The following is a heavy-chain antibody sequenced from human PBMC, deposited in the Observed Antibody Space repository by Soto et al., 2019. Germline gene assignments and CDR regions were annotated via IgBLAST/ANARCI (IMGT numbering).Heavy chain of an antibody. CDR2: IYSDGGT. CDR1: GSTVSRNY. V-gene: IGHV3-66*01. D-gene: IGHD5-12*01. Sequence: EVHLVESGGGLVQPGGSLRLSCAASGSTVSRNYMSWVRQAPGKGLEWVSVIYSDGGTYYADSVRGRFTISRDNSKNTLYLQMNSLRVEDTALYYCANQRGGYDRDFDHWGQGTLVTVSS. J-gene: IGHJ4*02. CDR3: ANQRGGYDRDFDH.